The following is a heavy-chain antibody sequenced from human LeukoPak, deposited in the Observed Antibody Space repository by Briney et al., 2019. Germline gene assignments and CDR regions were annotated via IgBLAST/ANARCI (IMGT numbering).Heavy chain of an antibody. CDR1: GGSFSGYY. CDR2: IYYSGST. Sequence: PSETLSLTCAVYGGSFSGYYWSWIRQPPGKGLEWIGYIYYSGSTYYNPSLKSRVTISVDTSKNQFSLKLSSVTAADTAVYYCATRRQYSSFHNWFDPWGQGTLVTVSS. CDR3: ATRRQYSSFHNWFDP. V-gene: IGHV4-59*06. D-gene: IGHD6-6*01. J-gene: IGHJ5*02.